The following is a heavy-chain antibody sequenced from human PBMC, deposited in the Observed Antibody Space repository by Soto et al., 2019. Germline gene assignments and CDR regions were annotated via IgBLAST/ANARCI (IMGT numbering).Heavy chain of an antibody. Sequence: GGSLRLSCAASGFTFSSYSMNWVRQAPGKGLEWVSYISSATTTIYYADSVKGRFTISRDNAKNTVYLQMNSLRAEDTAVYYCARSIPGQWGQGTLVTVSS. CDR2: ISSATTTI. D-gene: IGHD2-2*02. CDR1: GFTFSSYS. V-gene: IGHV3-48*04. CDR3: ARSIPGQ. J-gene: IGHJ4*02.